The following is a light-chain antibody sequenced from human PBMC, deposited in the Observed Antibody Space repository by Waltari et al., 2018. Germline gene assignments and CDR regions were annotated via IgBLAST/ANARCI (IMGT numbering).Light chain of an antibody. J-gene: IGKJ4*01. V-gene: IGKV1-9*01. CDR1: QGITTY. CDR2: AAS. CDR3: QQVNGYPLT. Sequence: DIQLTQSPSFLSASVGARVTLTCRASQGITTYLVWYQQKPGKAPKVLIYAASTLQSGVPSRFSGSGSGTEFTLTITSLQPEDFATYYCQQVNGYPLTFGGGTKVEIK.